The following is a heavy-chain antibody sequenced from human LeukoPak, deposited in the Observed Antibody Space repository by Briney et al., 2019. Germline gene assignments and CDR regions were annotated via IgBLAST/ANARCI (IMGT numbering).Heavy chain of an antibody. D-gene: IGHD4-17*01. CDR2: ISGSGART. V-gene: IGHV3-23*01. CDR3: AKEDRYGAKNY. J-gene: IGHJ4*02. CDR1: GFTFSSYA. Sequence: GGSLRLSCAASGFTFSSYAMSWVRQAPGKGLGWVSAISGSGARTYYADSVKGRFTISRDNSKNTLYLQMNSLRAEDTAVYYCAKEDRYGAKNYWGQGTLVTVSS.